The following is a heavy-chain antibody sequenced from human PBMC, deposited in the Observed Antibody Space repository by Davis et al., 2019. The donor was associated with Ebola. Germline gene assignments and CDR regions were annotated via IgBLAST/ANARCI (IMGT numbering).Heavy chain of an antibody. CDR1: GYTFTSYA. CDR3: TRLGVAARGMDV. D-gene: IGHD2-15*01. Sequence: AASVKVSCKASGYTFTSYAMHWVRQAPGQRLEWMGWINAGNGNTKYSQKFQGRVTITRDTSASTAYMELSRLRSEDTAVYYCTRLGVAARGMDVWGQGTTVTVSS. J-gene: IGHJ6*02. CDR2: INAGNGNT. V-gene: IGHV1-3*01.